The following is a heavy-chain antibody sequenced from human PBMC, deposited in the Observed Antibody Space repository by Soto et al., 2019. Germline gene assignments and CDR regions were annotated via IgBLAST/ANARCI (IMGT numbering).Heavy chain of an antibody. J-gene: IGHJ5*02. V-gene: IGHV1-2*04. CDR2: INPNSGST. D-gene: IGHD2-2*01. Sequence: ASVKVSCKASGYTFTGYYMHWVRQAPGQGLEWMGWINPNSGSTNYAQKFQGWVTMTRDTSISTAYMELSSLRSEDTAVYYCARAGRYCRSTSCYNWFDPWGQATLVTVSS. CDR3: ARAGRYCRSTSCYNWFDP. CDR1: GYTFTGYY.